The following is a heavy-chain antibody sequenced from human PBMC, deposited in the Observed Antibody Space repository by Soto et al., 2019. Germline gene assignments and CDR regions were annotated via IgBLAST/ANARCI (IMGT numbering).Heavy chain of an antibody. Sequence: QVQLVQSGAEVKKPGASVKVSCKASGYTFTSYGISWVRQAPGQGLEWMGWISAYNGNTNYAQKLQGRVTMTTDTSTSTGYMELRSLRSDDTAVYYCARERRVGIAAAGRWFDPWGQGTLVTVSS. CDR3: ARERRVGIAAAGRWFDP. CDR1: GYTFTSYG. CDR2: ISAYNGNT. D-gene: IGHD6-13*01. V-gene: IGHV1-18*01. J-gene: IGHJ5*02.